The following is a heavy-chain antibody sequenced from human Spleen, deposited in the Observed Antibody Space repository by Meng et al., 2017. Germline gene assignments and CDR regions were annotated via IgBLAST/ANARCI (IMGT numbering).Heavy chain of an antibody. CDR2: INPNSGGT. V-gene: IGHV1-2*02. CDR3: ARDGFYYDSSGYYDFDY. CDR1: GYTFTGYY. D-gene: IGHD3-22*01. Sequence: ASVKVSCKASGYTFTGYYMHWVRQAPGQGLEWMGWINPNSGGTNYAQKFQGRVTMTRDTSIRTAYMELSRLRSDDTAMYYCARDGFYYDSSGYYDFDYWGQGTLVTVSS. J-gene: IGHJ4*02.